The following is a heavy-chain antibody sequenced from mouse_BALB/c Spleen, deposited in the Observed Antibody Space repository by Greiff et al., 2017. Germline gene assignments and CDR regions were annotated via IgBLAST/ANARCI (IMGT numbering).Heavy chain of an antibody. CDR3: ARDNAFAY. V-gene: IGHV7-3*02. J-gene: IGHJ3*01. CDR2: IRNKANGYTT. Sequence: EVKVVESGGGLVQPGGSLRLSCATSGFTFTDYYMSWVRQPPGKALEWLGFIRNKANGYTTEYSASVKGRFTISRDNSQSILYLQMNTLRAEDSATYYCARDNAFAYWGQGTLVTVSA. CDR1: GFTFTDYY.